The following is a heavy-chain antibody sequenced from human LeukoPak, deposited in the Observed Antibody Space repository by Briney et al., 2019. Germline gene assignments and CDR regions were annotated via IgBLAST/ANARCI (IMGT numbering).Heavy chain of an antibody. J-gene: IGHJ4*02. D-gene: IGHD2-8*01. Sequence: SVKVSCEASGGTFSSYSISCVRQAPGQGLEWMGGIIPIFGTANYAEKFRGRVTITTDESTSTAYTELPSLRSEDTAVYYCATPSYCTIGVCGGSDYWGQGTLVTVSS. CDR2: IIPIFGTA. CDR3: ATPSYCTIGVCGGSDY. V-gene: IGHV1-69*05. CDR1: GGTFSSYS.